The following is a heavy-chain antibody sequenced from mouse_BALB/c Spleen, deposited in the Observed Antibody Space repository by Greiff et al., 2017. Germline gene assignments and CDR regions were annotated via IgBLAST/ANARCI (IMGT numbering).Heavy chain of an antibody. CDR3: ARDGGSLSYAMDY. CDR1: GFSLTGYG. D-gene: IGHD1-1*01. Sequence: QVQLQQSGPGLVAPSQSLSITCTVSGFSLTGYGVNWVRQPPGKGLEWLGMIWGDGSTDYNSALKSRLSISKDNSKSQVFLKMNSLQTDDTARYYCARDGGSLSYAMDYWGQGTSVTVSS. J-gene: IGHJ4*01. CDR2: IWGDGST. V-gene: IGHV2-6-7*01.